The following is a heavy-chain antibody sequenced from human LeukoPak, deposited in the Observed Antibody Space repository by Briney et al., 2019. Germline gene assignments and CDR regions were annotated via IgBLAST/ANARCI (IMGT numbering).Heavy chain of an antibody. CDR3: ASGPHSGYDYGYYYYYMDV. J-gene: IGHJ6*03. CDR2: MNPNSGNT. D-gene: IGHD5-12*01. Sequence: ASVKVSCKASGYTFTSYDINWVRQATGQGLEWMGWMNPNSGNTGYAQKFQGRVTMTRNTSISTAYMELSSLRSEDTAVYYCASGPHSGYDYGYYYYYMDVWGKGTTVTVSS. CDR1: GYTFTSYD. V-gene: IGHV1-8*01.